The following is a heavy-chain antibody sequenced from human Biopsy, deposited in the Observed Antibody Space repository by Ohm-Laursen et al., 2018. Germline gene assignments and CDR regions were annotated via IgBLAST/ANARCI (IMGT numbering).Heavy chain of an antibody. CDR1: GYTFTTYY. V-gene: IGHV1-46*01. Sequence: SVNVSCKASGYTFTTYYIHCVRQAPGQGLEWMGIINPGGNSTAYTQNFQGRVTMTWDTSTTTVYMELSSLRSEDTAVYYCVLASFDYWGQGTLVTVPS. J-gene: IGHJ4*02. CDR2: INPGGNST. CDR3: VLASFDY.